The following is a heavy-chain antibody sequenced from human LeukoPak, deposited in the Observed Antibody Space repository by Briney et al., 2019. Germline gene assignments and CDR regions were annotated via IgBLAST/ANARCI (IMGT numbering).Heavy chain of an antibody. CDR2: IKQDGSEK. CDR3: ASLYYDFWSGYWDYYYYYGMDV. J-gene: IGHJ6*02. CDR1: RFTFSNYG. Sequence: GGSLRLSCAASRFTFSNYGVNWVRQAPGKGLEWVANIKQDGSEKYYVDSVKGRFTISRDNAKNSLYLQMNSLRAEDTAVYYCASLYYDFWSGYWDYYYYYGMDVWGQGTTVTVSS. V-gene: IGHV3-7*03. D-gene: IGHD3-3*01.